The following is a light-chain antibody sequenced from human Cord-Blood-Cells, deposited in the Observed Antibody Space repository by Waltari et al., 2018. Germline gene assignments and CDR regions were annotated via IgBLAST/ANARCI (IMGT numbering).Light chain of an antibody. V-gene: IGKV3-20*01. Sequence: IVLTQSPGPLSLSPGERATLSCRASQSVSSSYLAWYQQKPGQAPRLLIYGASSRATGIPDRVSGSGSGTDFTLTISRLEPEDFAVYYCQQYGSSLYTFGQGTKLEIK. J-gene: IGKJ2*01. CDR2: GAS. CDR1: QSVSSSY. CDR3: QQYGSSLYT.